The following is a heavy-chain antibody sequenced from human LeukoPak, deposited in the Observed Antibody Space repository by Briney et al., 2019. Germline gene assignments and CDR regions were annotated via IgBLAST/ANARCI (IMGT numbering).Heavy chain of an antibody. CDR1: GDSFSDYY. V-gene: IGHV4-59*01. Sequence: SETLSLTCTVSGDSFSDYYWTWIRQPPGEGLECVGYSGSSNHNPSLKSRATISFDTSKRHFSLTLRSVTAADTAVYYCARTRRHYFGSGKTLTPWTAGLDIWGQGTTVIVS. D-gene: IGHD3-10*01. CDR3: ARTRRHYFGSGKTLTPWTAGLDI. J-gene: IGHJ6*02. CDR2: SGSS.